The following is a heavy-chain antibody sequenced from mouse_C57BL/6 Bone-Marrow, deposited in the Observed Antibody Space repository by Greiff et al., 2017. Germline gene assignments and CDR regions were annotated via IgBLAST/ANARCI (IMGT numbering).Heavy chain of an antibody. D-gene: IGHD2-12*01. CDR3: ARAYYKGEDY. Sequence: QVHVKQPGAELVKPGASVKLSCKASGYTFTSYWMHWVKQRPGQGLEWIGMIHPNSGSTNYNEKFKSKATLTVDKSSSTAYMQLSSLTSEDSAVYYCARAYYKGEDYWGQGTSVTVSS. V-gene: IGHV1-64*01. CDR1: GYTFTSYW. CDR2: IHPNSGST. J-gene: IGHJ4*01.